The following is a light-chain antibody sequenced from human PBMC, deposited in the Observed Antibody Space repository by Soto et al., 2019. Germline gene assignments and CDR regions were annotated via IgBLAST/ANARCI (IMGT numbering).Light chain of an antibody. Sequence: QSALAQPASVSGSPGQSITISCTGTSSDVGGYNYVSWYQQHPGKAPKLMICDVSNRPSGVSNRFSGSKSGNTASLTISGLQAEDEADYYCSSYTSSSTLSYVFGTGTKVTVL. CDR2: DVS. V-gene: IGLV2-14*01. CDR1: SSDVGGYNY. CDR3: SSYTSSSTLSYV. J-gene: IGLJ1*01.